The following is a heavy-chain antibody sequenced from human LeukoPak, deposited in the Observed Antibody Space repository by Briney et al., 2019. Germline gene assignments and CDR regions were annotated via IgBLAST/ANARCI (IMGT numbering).Heavy chain of an antibody. Sequence: SETLSLTCTVSGGSISSYYWSWIRQPPGKGLEWIGEINHSGSTNYNPSLKSRVTISVDTSKNQFSLKLSSVTAADTAVYYCARGVMDHDAFDIWGQGTMVTVSS. D-gene: IGHD2-8*01. CDR2: INHSGST. CDR1: GGSISSYY. J-gene: IGHJ3*02. CDR3: ARGVMDHDAFDI. V-gene: IGHV4-34*01.